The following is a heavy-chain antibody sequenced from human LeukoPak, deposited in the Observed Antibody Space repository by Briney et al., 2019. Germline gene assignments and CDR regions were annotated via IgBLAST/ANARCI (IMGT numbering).Heavy chain of an antibody. CDR2: INHSGST. CDR3: AREDSTVDY. D-gene: IGHD2/OR15-2a*01. V-gene: IGHV4-34*01. Sequence: SETLSLTCAVYGGSFSGYYWSWIRQPPGKGLEWIGEINHSGSTNYNPSLESRVTISVDTSKNQFSLKLSSVTAADTAVYYCAREDSTVDYWGQGTLVTVSS. J-gene: IGHJ4*02. CDR1: GGSFSGYY.